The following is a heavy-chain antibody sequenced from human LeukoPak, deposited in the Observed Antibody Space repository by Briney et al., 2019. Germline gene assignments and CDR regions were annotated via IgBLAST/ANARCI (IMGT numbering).Heavy chain of an antibody. CDR3: ARCRGGWSRDS. J-gene: IGHJ4*02. CDR2: IKQDGSDK. V-gene: IGHV3-7*01. CDR1: GFTFSTYW. Sequence: TAGSLRLPCAASGFTFSTYWMSWVRQAPGKGLEWVANIKQDGSDKYYVDSVKGRFTISRDNAKNSLYLQMNSLRAEDTAVYYCARCRGGWSRDSWGQGTLVTVSS. D-gene: IGHD6-19*01.